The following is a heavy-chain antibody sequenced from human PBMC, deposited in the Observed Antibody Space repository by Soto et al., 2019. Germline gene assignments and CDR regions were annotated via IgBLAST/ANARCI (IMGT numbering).Heavy chain of an antibody. Sequence: ASVKVYGKASGYTFTGYYMHWVRQATGQGLEWMGWINPNSGGTNYAQKFQGRVTMTRDTSISTAYMELSRLRSDDTAVYYCARVYYYDSSGPNDAFDIWGQGTMVTVSS. CDR2: INPNSGGT. J-gene: IGHJ3*02. D-gene: IGHD3-22*01. CDR3: ARVYYYDSSGPNDAFDI. V-gene: IGHV1-2*02. CDR1: GYTFTGYY.